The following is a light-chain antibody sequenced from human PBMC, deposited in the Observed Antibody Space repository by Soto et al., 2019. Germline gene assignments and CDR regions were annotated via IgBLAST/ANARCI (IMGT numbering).Light chain of an antibody. CDR3: AAWSDRLNAWA. J-gene: IGLJ3*02. CDR1: SSNIGRNT. V-gene: IGLV1-44*01. Sequence: QSVLTQPPSASGTPGQRVTISCSGSSSNIGRNTVKWYRQLPGTAPKLLIGGSDQRPSGVPDRFSGSQSGTSASLAIGGLQSEGEADYICAAWSDRLNAWAFGGGTKLTVL. CDR2: GSD.